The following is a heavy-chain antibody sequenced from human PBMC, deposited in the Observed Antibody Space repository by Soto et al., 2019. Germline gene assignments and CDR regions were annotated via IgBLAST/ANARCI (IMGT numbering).Heavy chain of an antibody. V-gene: IGHV3-30*18. CDR2: ISYDGSNK. CDR1: GFTFSSYG. J-gene: IGHJ6*02. CDR3: AKDLGAVTTPNYYGMDV. Sequence: QVQLVESGGGVVQPGRSLRLSCAASGFTFSSYGMHWVRQAPGKGLEWVAVISYDGSNKYYADSVKGRFTISRDNSKNTLYLQMKRLRAEDTGVYYCAKDLGAVTTPNYYGMDVWGQGTTVTVSS. D-gene: IGHD4-17*01.